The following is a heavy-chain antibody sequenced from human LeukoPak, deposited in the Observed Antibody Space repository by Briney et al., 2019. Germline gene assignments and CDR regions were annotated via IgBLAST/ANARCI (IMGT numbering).Heavy chain of an antibody. Sequence: GESLKISCKGSGCSFATYWIGWVRQMPGKGLEWMGIINPGDSDTTYSPSFQGQVTISADKSISTAYLQWSGLKASDTAMYYCARHPITRYYDSSGDSAAGPDYWGQGTLVTVSS. CDR1: GCSFATYW. J-gene: IGHJ4*02. D-gene: IGHD3-22*01. CDR3: ARHPITRYYDSSGDSAAGPDY. CDR2: INPGDSDT. V-gene: IGHV5-51*01.